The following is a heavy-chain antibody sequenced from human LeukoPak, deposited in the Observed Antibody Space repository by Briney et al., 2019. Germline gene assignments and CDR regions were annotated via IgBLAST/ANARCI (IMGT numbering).Heavy chain of an antibody. V-gene: IGHV4-59*01. CDR3: AGSTGSTMFIDY. D-gene: IGHD3-10*02. J-gene: IGHJ4*02. CDR2: IYYSGST. CDR1: GGSISPYY. Sequence: PSETLSLTCTVSGGSISPYYWSWIRQPPGKGLEWLGYIYYSGSTDYNPSLKSRVAISVDTSKNQFSLKLSSVTAADTAVYYCAGSTGSTMFIDYWGQGTLVTVSS.